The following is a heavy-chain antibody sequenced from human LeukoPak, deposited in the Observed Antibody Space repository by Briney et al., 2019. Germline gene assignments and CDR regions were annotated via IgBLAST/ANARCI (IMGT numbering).Heavy chain of an antibody. CDR3: ARDLAYYYDSSGYYYPRDY. CDR2: ISSSSSYI. Sequence: GGSLRLSCAASGFTFSSYSMNWVRQAPGKGLEWVSSISSSSSYIYYADSVKGRFTISRDNAKNSLYLQMNSLRAEDTAVYYCARDLAYYYDSSGYYYPRDYWGQGTLVTVSS. CDR1: GFTFSSYS. V-gene: IGHV3-21*01. J-gene: IGHJ4*02. D-gene: IGHD3-22*01.